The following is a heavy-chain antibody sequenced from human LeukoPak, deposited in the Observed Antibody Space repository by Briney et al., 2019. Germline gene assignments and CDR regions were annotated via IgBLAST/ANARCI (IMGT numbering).Heavy chain of an antibody. J-gene: IGHJ3*02. D-gene: IGHD2-21*02. V-gene: IGHV3-15*01. CDR3: ATDTATEARHI. CDR1: GFTFSYAW. CDR2: IKSKTDGGTT. Sequence: PGGSLRLSCAASGFTFSYAWMTWVRQAPGKGLEWVGRIKSKTDGGTTDYAAPLKDRFTILRDDSKSTLFLQMNSLKADDTAVYYCATDTATEARHIWGQGTTVTVSS.